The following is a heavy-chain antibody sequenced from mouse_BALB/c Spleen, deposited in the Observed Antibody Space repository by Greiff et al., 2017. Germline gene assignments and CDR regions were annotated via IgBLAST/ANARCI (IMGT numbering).Heavy chain of an antibody. J-gene: IGHJ4*01. CDR3: ARWNGYGTYYAMDY. D-gene: IGHD2-2*01. V-gene: IGHV1-87*01. CDR2: IYPGDGDT. Sequence: QVQLQQSGAELARPGASVKLSCKASGYTFTSYWMQWVKQRPGQGLEWIGAIYPGDGDTRYTQKFKGKATLTADKSSSTAYMQLSSLASEDSAVYYCARWNGYGTYYAMDYWGQGTSVTVSS. CDR1: GYTFTSYW.